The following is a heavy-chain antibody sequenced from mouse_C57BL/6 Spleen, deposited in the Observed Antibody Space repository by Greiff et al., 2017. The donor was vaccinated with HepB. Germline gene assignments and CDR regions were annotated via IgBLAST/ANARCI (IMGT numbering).Heavy chain of an antibody. CDR3: ARSIYYDYDTDAMDY. CDR1: GFNIKNTY. J-gene: IGHJ4*01. Sequence: VQLQHSVAELVRPGASVKLSCTASGFNIKNTYMHWVKQRPEQGLEWIGRIDPANGNTKYAPKFQGKATITADTSSNTAYLQLSSLTSEDTAIYYCARSIYYDYDTDAMDYWGQGTSVTVSS. CDR2: IDPANGNT. D-gene: IGHD2-4*01. V-gene: IGHV14-3*01.